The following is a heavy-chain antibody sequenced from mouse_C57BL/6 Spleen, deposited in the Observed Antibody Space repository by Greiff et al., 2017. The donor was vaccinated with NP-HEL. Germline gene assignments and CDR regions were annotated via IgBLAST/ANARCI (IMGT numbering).Heavy chain of an antibody. Sequence: QVQLQQPGAELVKPGASVKLSCKASGYTFTSYWMQWVKQRPGQGLEWIGEIDPSDSYTNYNQKFKGKATLTVDTSSSTAYMQLSSLTSEDSAVYYCARGYFDYWGKGTTL. V-gene: IGHV1-50*01. CDR3: ARGYFDY. J-gene: IGHJ2*01. CDR2: IDPSDSYT. CDR1: GYTFTSYW.